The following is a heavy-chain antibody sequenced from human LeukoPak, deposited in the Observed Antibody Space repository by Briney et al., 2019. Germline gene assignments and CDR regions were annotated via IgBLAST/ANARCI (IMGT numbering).Heavy chain of an antibody. CDR2: INPNSGGT. CDR1: GYTFTGYY. V-gene: IGHV1-2*02. D-gene: IGHD3-10*01. J-gene: IGHJ4*02. CDR3: ARTAQTYYYGSGSYYNVAYFDY. Sequence: GASVKVSCKASGYTFTGYYMHWVRQAPGQGLEWMGWINPNSGGTNYAQKFQGRVTMTRDTSISTAYMELSRLRSDDTAVYYCARTAQTYYYGSGSYYNVAYFDYWGQGTLVTVSS.